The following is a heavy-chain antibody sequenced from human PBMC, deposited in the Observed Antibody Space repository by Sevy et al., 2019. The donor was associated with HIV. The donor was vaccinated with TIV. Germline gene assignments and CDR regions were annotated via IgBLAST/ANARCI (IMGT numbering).Heavy chain of an antibody. CDR1: GGSISSSSYY. CDR2: IYYSGSS. CDR3: AGFEYGDYTNLFDP. V-gene: IGHV4-39*01. Sequence: SETLSLTCTVSGGSISSSSYYWGWIRQPPGKWLEWIGNIYYSGSSYYNPSLNSRVTISVVTSKNQFSLKLTSVTAADTAVYYCAGFEYGDYTNLFDPWGQRTLVTVSS. D-gene: IGHD4-17*01. J-gene: IGHJ5*02.